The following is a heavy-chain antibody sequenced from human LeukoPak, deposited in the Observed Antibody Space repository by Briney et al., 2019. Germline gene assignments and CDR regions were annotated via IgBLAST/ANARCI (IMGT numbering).Heavy chain of an antibody. CDR2: IYSGGST. CDR3: ARVSEYCSSTSCYGYYYGMDV. Sequence: GGSLRLSCAASGFTVSSNYMSWVRQAPGKGLEWVSVIYSGGSTYYADSVKGRFTISRDNSKNTLYLQMNSLRAEDTAVYYCARVSEYCSSTSCYGYYYGMDVWGQGTTVTVSS. CDR1: GFTVSSNY. V-gene: IGHV3-66*01. J-gene: IGHJ6*02. D-gene: IGHD2-2*01.